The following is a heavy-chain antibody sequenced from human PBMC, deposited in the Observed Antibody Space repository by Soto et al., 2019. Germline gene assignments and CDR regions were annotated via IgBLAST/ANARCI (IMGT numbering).Heavy chain of an antibody. CDR1: GFTFSRYW. D-gene: IGHD3-22*01. J-gene: IGHJ4*02. CDR2: ISPDGTTT. CDR3: VRDLLGYGR. Sequence: EVQLVESGGGLVQPGESLRLSCAASGFTFSRYWMHWVRQDPGKGLVWVSRISPDGTTTNYADSVKGRFTISRDNARNTLSLQMNSLRAEDSAVYYCVRDLLGYGRWGQGTLVTVSS. V-gene: IGHV3-74*01.